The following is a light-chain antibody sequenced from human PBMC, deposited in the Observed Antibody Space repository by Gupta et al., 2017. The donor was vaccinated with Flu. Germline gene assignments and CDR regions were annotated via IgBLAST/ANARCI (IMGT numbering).Light chain of an antibody. J-gene: IGKJ2*01. V-gene: IGKV1-5*03. CDR1: QNIGDL. CDR2: KAS. Sequence: PSTLSASVGDGVTITCRASQNIGDLLAWYQQKPGRAPNLLIYKASSLQGGVPLRFRGSGSGTEFTLIISSLQPDDFATYYCQQYTGDPYTFGQGTKLEI. CDR3: QQYTGDPYT.